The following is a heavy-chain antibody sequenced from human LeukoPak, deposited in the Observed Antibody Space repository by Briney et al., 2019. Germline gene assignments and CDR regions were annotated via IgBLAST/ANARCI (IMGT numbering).Heavy chain of an antibody. J-gene: IGHJ4*02. CDR3: ARTPTYYDFWSGYPGGFDY. Sequence: PSETLSLTCTVSGGSISSSSYYWGWIRQPPGKGLEWIGSIYYSGSTCYNPSLKSRVTISVDRSKNQFSLKLSSVTAADTAVYYCARTPTYYDFWSGYPGGFDYWGQGTLVTVSS. V-gene: IGHV4-39*07. D-gene: IGHD3-3*01. CDR1: GGSISSSSYY. CDR2: IYYSGST.